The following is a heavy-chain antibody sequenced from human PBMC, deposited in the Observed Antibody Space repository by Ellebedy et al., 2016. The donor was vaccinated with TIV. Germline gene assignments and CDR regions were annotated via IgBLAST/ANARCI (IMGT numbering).Heavy chain of an antibody. CDR1: GYTFIDYG. V-gene: IGHV1-18*01. Sequence: AASVKVSCKSSGYTFIDYGISWVRQAPGQGLDWMGWVSAYSGNTNSADNLQGRVTMTTDTSTDTAYMELRSLRSDDTAVYYCARYSGSGTYYRNGMDVWGQGTTVTVSS. CDR3: ARYSGSGTYYRNGMDV. D-gene: IGHD3-10*01. J-gene: IGHJ6*02. CDR2: VSAYSGNT.